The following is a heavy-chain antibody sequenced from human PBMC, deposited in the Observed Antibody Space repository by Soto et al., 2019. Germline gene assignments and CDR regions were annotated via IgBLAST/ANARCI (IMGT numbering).Heavy chain of an antibody. CDR3: ARDYYYYMDV. CDR1: GGSFSGYY. Sequence: PSETLSLTCAVYGGSFSGYYWSWIRQPPGKGLEWIGEINYSGSTNYNPSLKSRVTISVDTSKNQLSLKLSSVTAADTAVYYCARDYYYYMDVWGKGTTVTVSS. CDR2: INYSGST. J-gene: IGHJ6*03. V-gene: IGHV4-34*01.